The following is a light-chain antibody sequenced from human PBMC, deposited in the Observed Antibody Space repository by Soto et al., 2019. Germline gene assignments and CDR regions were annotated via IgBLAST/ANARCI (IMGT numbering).Light chain of an antibody. CDR1: ESVSSNY. Sequence: ENVLKQSPGTLSLSPGERATLSCRATESVSSNYLAWYQQKPGQAPRLLIYDASNRATGIPARFSGSGSGTDFTLTISSLEPEDFAVYYCQQRSNWPPTFGQGTKVDI. CDR2: DAS. CDR3: QQRSNWPPT. J-gene: IGKJ1*01. V-gene: IGKV3-11*01.